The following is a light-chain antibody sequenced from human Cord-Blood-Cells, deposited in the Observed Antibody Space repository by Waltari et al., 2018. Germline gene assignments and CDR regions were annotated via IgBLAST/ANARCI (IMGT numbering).Light chain of an antibody. CDR1: SSDVGGYNY. CDR2: DVS. Sequence: QSALTQPASVSGSPGQAITISCTGTSSDVGGYNYASLYQQHPGKAPKLMIYDVSNRPSGFSNRFSGSKSGNTASLTISVLQADDEADYYCSSYTSSSTLVFGGGTKLTVL. CDR3: SSYTSSSTLV. J-gene: IGLJ2*01. V-gene: IGLV2-14*01.